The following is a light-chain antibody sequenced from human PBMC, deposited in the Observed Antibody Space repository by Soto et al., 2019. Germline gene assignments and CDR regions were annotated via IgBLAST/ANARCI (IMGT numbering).Light chain of an antibody. J-gene: IGKJ1*01. CDR1: QSVTSNY. V-gene: IGKV3-20*01. CDR3: QQYGSSTWS. CDR2: GAS. Sequence: EIALTQSPATLSLSPGERATLSCWASQSVTSNYLAWYQQNPGQAPRLLVYGASIRATGVPDRFSGSGSGADFTLTISRLEPEDFAVYYCQQYGSSTWSFGQGTKVDIK.